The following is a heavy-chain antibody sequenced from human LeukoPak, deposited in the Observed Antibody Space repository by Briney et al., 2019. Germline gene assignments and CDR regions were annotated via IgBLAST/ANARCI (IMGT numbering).Heavy chain of an antibody. CDR3: AKDAVWFGELLSGLDY. J-gene: IGHJ4*02. CDR1: GFTFSSYA. Sequence: GGSLRLSCAASGFTFSSYAMSWVRQAPGKGLEWVSVISGSGGATYYADSVKGRFTISRDNSKNTLYLQMNSLRAEDTAVYYCAKDAVWFGELLSGLDYWGQGTLVTVSS. D-gene: IGHD3-10*01. V-gene: IGHV3-23*01. CDR2: ISGSGGAT.